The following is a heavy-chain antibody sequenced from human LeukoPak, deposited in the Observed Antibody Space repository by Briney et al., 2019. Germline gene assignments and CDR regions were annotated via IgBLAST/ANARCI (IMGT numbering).Heavy chain of an antibody. CDR2: ISWNSGSI. CDR1: GFTFDDYA. CDR3: AKDERFWAYDAFDI. J-gene: IGHJ3*02. Sequence: GGSLRLSCAASGFTFDDYAMHWVRQAPGKGLEWVSGISWNSGSIGYADSVKGRFTISRDNAKNSLYLQMNSLRAEDTALYYCAKDERFWAYDAFDIWGQGTMITVSS. V-gene: IGHV3-9*01. D-gene: IGHD3-10*01.